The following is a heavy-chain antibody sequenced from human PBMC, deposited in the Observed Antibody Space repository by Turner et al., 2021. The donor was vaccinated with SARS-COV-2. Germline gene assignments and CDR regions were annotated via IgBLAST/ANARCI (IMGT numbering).Heavy chain of an antibody. Sequence: VQFVESGGVFVHPGGSLRLSCVGSGFTFSAHWMHWVRQGPGKGLVWVSRISDDGSSASYGGSVRGRFTVSRDNAKNTLDLQMNSLRPDDTGVYYCTRRGIAAAGNDYWGQGTLVTVSS. CDR1: GFTFSAHW. J-gene: IGHJ4*02. V-gene: IGHV3-74*01. D-gene: IGHD6-13*01. CDR2: ISDDGSSA. CDR3: TRRGIAAAGNDY.